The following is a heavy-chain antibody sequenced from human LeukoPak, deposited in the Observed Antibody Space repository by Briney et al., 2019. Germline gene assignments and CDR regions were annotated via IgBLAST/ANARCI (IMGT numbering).Heavy chain of an antibody. V-gene: IGHV1-18*01. J-gene: IGHJ4*02. CDR2: ISAYNGNT. D-gene: IGHD2-15*01. Sequence: ASVKVSCKASGYSFTSSVISWVRQAPGQGLEWMGWISAYNGNTNYAQKLQGRVTMTADTSTSTAYMELRSLRSDDTAVYYCAKQLGYCSDGSCYFPYWGQGTLVTVSS. CDR1: GYSFTSSV. CDR3: AKQLGYCSDGSCYFPY.